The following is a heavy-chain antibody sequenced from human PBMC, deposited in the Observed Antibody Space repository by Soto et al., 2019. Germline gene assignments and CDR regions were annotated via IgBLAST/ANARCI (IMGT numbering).Heavy chain of an antibody. J-gene: IGHJ4*02. V-gene: IGHV3-23*01. CDR1: GFTFSSYA. D-gene: IGHD3-22*01. CDR2: ISGSGGST. Sequence: GGSLRLSCAASGFTFSSYAMSWVRQAPGKGLEWVSAISGSGGSTYYADSVKGRFTISRDNSKNTLYLQMNSLRAEDTAVYYCAPGYYDSSGYNYVDYWGQGTLVTVSS. CDR3: APGYYDSSGYNYVDY.